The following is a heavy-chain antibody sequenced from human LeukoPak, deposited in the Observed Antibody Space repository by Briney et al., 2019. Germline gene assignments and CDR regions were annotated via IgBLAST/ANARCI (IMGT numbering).Heavy chain of an antibody. CDR2: IYYSGST. V-gene: IGHV4-59*01. CDR3: ARAGQQLVSYFQH. CDR1: GGSFSGYY. Sequence: SETLSLTCAVYGGSFSGYYWSWIRQPPGKGLEWIGYIYYSGSTNYNPSLKSRATISVDTSKNQFSLKLSSVTAADTAVYYCARAGQQLVSYFQHWGQGTLVTVSS. J-gene: IGHJ1*01. D-gene: IGHD6-13*01.